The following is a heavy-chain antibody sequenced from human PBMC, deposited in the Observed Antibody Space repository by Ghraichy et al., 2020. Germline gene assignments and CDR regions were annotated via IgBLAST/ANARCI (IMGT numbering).Heavy chain of an antibody. CDR2: ISDGAGST. V-gene: IGHV3-23*01. CDR1: GFTFSSYA. J-gene: IGHJ4*02. Sequence: GESLNISCAASGFTFSSYAMNWVRQAPGKGLEWVSAISDGAGSTFYADSVKGRFTISRDNSKNTLYLQMNSLRAEDTAVYYCAKAPLVRSPADYWGQGTLVTVSS. CDR3: AKAPLVRSPADY. D-gene: IGHD4-17*01.